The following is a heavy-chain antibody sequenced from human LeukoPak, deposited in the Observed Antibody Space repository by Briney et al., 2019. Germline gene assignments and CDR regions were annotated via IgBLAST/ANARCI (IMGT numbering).Heavy chain of an antibody. J-gene: IGHJ6*03. CDR1: GVSISRYY. CDR2: LYYSGST. D-gene: IGHD3-10*01. V-gene: IGHV4-59*01. CDR3: ARSDYYGSGPYYIDV. Sequence: SETLSLTCTVSGVSISRYYWSWIRQPPGKGLEWIGYLYYSGSTNYNPSLKSRVTISVDTSKNQFSLKLSSVTAADTAVYYCARSDYYGSGPYYIDVWGKGTTVTVSS.